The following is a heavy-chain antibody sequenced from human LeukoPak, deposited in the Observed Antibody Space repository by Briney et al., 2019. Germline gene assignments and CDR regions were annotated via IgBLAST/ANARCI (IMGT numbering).Heavy chain of an antibody. CDR3: ARGAPDF. J-gene: IGHJ4*02. CDR1: GFTSSAYW. Sequence: GGSLRLSCAASGFTSSAYWMTWVRQAPGKGLEWVANIKQDGSERYYVDSVKGRFTISRDNAKNSLYLQMNSLRTEDTAVYYCARGAPDFWGQGTLVSVSS. CDR2: IKQDGSER. V-gene: IGHV3-7*01.